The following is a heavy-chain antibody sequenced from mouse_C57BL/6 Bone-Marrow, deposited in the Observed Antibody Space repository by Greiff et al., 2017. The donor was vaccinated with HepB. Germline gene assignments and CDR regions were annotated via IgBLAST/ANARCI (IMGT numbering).Heavy chain of an antibody. CDR1: GYTFTSYW. CDR2: IHPADSDT. D-gene: IGHD1-1*01. CDR3: AIEGYYGSGIAY. Sequence: QVQLQEPGAELVKPGASVKLSCKASGYTFTSYWMHWVKQRPGQGLEWIGRIHPADSDTNYNEKFKGKATLTVDKSSSTAYMQLSSVTSEDSAVYYYAIEGYYGSGIAYWGQGTPVTVSA. V-gene: IGHV1-74*01. J-gene: IGHJ3*01.